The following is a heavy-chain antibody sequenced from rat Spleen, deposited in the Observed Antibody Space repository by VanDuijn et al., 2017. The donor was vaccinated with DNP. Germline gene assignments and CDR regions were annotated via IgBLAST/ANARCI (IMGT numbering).Heavy chain of an antibody. V-gene: IGHV5S10*01. CDR2: IFYAGSST. Sequence: EVQLVESGGGLVQAGRSLKLSCAASGFTFSDYNMAWVRQAPKKGLEWVATIFYAGSSTYYRDSVKGRFTISRDYARSTLYLQMDSLRSEDTATYYCATSSYYGYDYGFAYWGRGVMVTVSS. CDR1: GFTFSDYN. CDR3: ATSSYYGYDYGFAY. D-gene: IGHD1-7*01. J-gene: IGHJ2*01.